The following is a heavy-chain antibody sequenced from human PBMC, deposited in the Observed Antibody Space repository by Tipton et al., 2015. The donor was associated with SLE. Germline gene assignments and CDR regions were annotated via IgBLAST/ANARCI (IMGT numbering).Heavy chain of an antibody. CDR2: IYTSGST. D-gene: IGHD6-25*01. CDR1: GGSISSGSYY. CDR3: ARRGGQQRPRSDAFDI. J-gene: IGHJ3*02. V-gene: IGHV4-61*09. Sequence: TLSLTCTVSGGSISSGSYYWSWIRQPAGKGLEWIGHIYTSGSTNYNPSLKSRVTISVDTSKNQFSLKLSSVTVAGTAVYYCARRGGQQRPRSDAFDIWGQGTVVTVSS.